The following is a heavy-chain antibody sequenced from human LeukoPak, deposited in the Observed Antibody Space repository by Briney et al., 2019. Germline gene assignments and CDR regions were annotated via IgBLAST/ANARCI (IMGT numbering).Heavy chain of an antibody. CDR1: GFPFNIYA. CDR2: IKQDGSEK. D-gene: IGHD4/OR15-4a*01. Sequence: PGGPLRLSCAASGFPFNIYAMSWVRQAPGKGLEWVANIKQDGSEKYYVDSVKGRFTISRDNAKNSLFLQMNSLRAEDTAVYYCARSVYGDPYDGFAIWGQGTMVTVSS. V-gene: IGHV3-7*02. J-gene: IGHJ3*02. CDR3: ARSVYGDPYDGFAI.